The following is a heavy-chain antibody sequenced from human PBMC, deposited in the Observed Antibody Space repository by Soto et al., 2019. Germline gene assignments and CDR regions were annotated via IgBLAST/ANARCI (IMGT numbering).Heavy chain of an antibody. CDR2: ISSSSSTI. Sequence: PGGSLRLSCAASGFTFSSYSMNWVRQAPGKGLEWVSYISSSSSTIYYADSVKGRFTISRDNAKNSLYLQMNSLRAEDTAVYYCAGWYGRLAFDIWGQGTMVTVSS. V-gene: IGHV3-48*01. J-gene: IGHJ3*02. CDR1: GFTFSSYS. CDR3: AGWYGRLAFDI. D-gene: IGHD6-19*01.